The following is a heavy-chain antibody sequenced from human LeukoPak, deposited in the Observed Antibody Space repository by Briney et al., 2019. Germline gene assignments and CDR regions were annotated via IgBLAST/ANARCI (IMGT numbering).Heavy chain of an antibody. Sequence: GASVKVSCKASGYTFTSYDINWVRQATRQGLEWMGWMNPNSGNTGYAQKFQGRVTMTRNTSISTAYMELSSLRSEDTAVYYCARSNRLRHCSGGSCYSFGYWGQGTLVTVSS. CDR3: ARSNRLRHCSGGSCYSFGY. D-gene: IGHD2-15*01. V-gene: IGHV1-8*01. CDR1: GYTFTSYD. J-gene: IGHJ4*02. CDR2: MNPNSGNT.